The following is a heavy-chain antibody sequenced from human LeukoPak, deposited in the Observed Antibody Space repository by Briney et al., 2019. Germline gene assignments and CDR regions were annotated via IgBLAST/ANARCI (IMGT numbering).Heavy chain of an antibody. CDR1: GFTFNAYT. D-gene: IGHD5-24*01. CDR3: ARVPLFQRWLQYDY. V-gene: IGHV3-21*04. J-gene: IGHJ4*02. CDR2: ISSSSLYI. Sequence: GGSLRLSCAASGFTFNAYTMNWVRQAPGKGLEWVSSISSSSLYIYYADSVKGRFTVSRDNSKNTLYLQMNSLRAEDTAVYYCARVPLFQRWLQYDYWGQGTLVTVSS.